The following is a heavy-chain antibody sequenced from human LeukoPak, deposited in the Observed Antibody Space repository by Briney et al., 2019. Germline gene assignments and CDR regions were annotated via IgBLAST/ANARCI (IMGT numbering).Heavy chain of an antibody. CDR2: IYYSGST. V-gene: IGHV4-39*01. J-gene: IGHJ4*02. CDR1: GGSISSSSYY. Sequence: SETLSLTCTVSGGSISSSSYYWGWIRQPPGKGLEWIGSIYYSGSTYYNPSLKSRVTISVDTSKNQFSLKLSSVTAADTAVYYCARLLRELWSRDWGEGTLVTVS. CDR3: ARLLRELWSRD. D-gene: IGHD3-10*01.